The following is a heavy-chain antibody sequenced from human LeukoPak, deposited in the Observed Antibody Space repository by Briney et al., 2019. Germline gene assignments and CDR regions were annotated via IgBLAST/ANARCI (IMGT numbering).Heavy chain of an antibody. D-gene: IGHD4-17*01. CDR2: IDPSDSYT. CDR3: ARLRRDYGDYDEGWFDP. Sequence: LGESLKISCKGSGYSFTSYWINWVRQMPGKGLEWMGRIDPSDSYTNYSPSFQGHVTISADKSIRTAYLQWSSLKASDTAMYYCARLRRDYGDYDEGWFDPWGQGTLVTVPS. CDR1: GYSFTSYW. V-gene: IGHV5-10-1*01. J-gene: IGHJ5*02.